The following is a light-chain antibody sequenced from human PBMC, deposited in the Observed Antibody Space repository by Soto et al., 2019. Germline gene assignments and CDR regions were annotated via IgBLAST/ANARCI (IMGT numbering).Light chain of an antibody. CDR3: QQYNNWPC. CDR2: GAS. CDR1: QSVSSN. Sequence: EILMTQSPATLSVSPGERATLSCRASQSVSSNLAWYQQKPGQAPRLLIYGASTRATGIPARFSGSGSGTEFTLTISSLQSEDFAVYYCQQYNNWPCFGQGTRLEIK. J-gene: IGKJ5*01. V-gene: IGKV3-15*01.